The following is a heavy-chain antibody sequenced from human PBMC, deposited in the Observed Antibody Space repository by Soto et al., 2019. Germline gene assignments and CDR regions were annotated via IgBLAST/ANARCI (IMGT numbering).Heavy chain of an antibody. CDR2: IYSGGYT. Sequence: EVQLVESGGGLIQPGGSLRLSCAVSGFTVSNNYMSWVRQAPGKGLEGVSVIYSGGYTAYGDSVKGRFTISRDNSKNTLYLQMNSRGARAPAVFSCGTQRGGGGYWGQGTLVTVSS. V-gene: IGHV3-53*01. D-gene: IGHD6-25*01. J-gene: IGHJ4*02. CDR1: GFTVSNNY. CDR3: GTQRGGGGY.